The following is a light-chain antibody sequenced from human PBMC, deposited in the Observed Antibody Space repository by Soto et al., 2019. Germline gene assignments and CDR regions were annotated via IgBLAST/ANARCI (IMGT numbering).Light chain of an antibody. V-gene: IGLV2-14*01. CDR1: SSDISIYNY. CDR2: EVS. J-gene: IGLJ1*01. CDR3: CSYTSSTNYV. Sequence: QSALTQPASVSGSPGQSITISCTGTSSDISIYNYVSWYQQHPGKAPKLIIYEVSNRPSGISNRFSGAKSGNTASLTISGLQVGDEADYYCCSYTSSTNYVFGAGTKVTVL.